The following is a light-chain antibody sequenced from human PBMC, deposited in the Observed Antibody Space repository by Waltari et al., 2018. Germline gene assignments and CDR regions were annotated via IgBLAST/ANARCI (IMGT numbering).Light chain of an antibody. V-gene: IGKV3-20*01. CDR3: QQYVSLPAT. CDR1: KSRSRP. J-gene: IGKJ1*01. CDR2: DAS. Sequence: IMLPQSPGTLPLSPGETATLSCRASKSRSRPLAWYQQKTGQAPRLLIYDASTRATGIPDRFSGSGSETDFSLTISRLEPEDSAVYYCQQYVSLPATFGQGTKVEIK.